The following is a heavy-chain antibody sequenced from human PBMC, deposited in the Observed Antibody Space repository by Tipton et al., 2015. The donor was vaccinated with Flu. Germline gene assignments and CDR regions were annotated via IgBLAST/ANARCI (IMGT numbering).Heavy chain of an antibody. V-gene: IGHV4-38-2*02. CDR1: GDSITSDYY. CDR3: ARRDYSNYVSDPKSWFAP. CDR2: VSRTGST. D-gene: IGHD4-11*01. J-gene: IGHJ5*02. Sequence: TLSLTCTVSGDSITSDYYWGWIRQFPGKGLEWIGTVSRTGSTIYNPSLKSRVTISIDTSKNQLSLKMKSVTASDLAVYYGARRDYSNYVSDPKSWFAPWGQGTLVAVSS.